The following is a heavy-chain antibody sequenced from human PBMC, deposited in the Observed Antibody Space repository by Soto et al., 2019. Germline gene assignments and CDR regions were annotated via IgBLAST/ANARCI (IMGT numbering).Heavy chain of an antibody. Sequence: SVKVSCKAPGDTFTSYAFSWVRQAPGQGLEWMGGIIPMFGTPNYAQKFQGRLTITADKSTSTVYMELSGLRSEDTAVYFCARNGVAGMDFWGQGTLVTVSS. J-gene: IGHJ4*02. D-gene: IGHD3-3*01. CDR3: ARNGVAGMDF. CDR2: IIPMFGTP. V-gene: IGHV1-69*06. CDR1: GDTFTSYA.